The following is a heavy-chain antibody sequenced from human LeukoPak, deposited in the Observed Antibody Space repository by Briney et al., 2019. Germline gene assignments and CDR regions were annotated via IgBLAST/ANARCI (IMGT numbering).Heavy chain of an antibody. D-gene: IGHD4-23*01. CDR3: AKGPRSPATVVLDY. Sequence: PGGSLRLSCAASGFTFSSYGMHWVRQAPGKGLEWVAVISYDGSNKYYADSVKGRFTISRDNSKNTLYLQMNSLRAEDTAVYYCAKGPRSPATVVLDYWGQGTLVTVSS. J-gene: IGHJ4*02. V-gene: IGHV3-30*18. CDR2: ISYDGSNK. CDR1: GFTFSSYG.